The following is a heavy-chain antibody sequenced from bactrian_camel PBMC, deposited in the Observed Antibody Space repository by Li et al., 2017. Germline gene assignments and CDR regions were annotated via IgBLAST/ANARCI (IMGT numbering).Heavy chain of an antibody. CDR3: AKAGAYPFWGYNY. V-gene: IGHV3S1*01. CDR1: GFTFSTYG. J-gene: IGHJ4*01. D-gene: IGHD5*01. Sequence: HVQLVESGGGLVQPGGSLRLSCAASGFTFSTYGMSWVRQAPGKGPEWVSTGNSGGDSTYYTDSVKGRFTIARDNAKNTVTLQLNSPKTEDMAMYYCAKAGAYPFWGYNYWGQGTQVTV. CDR2: GNSGGDST.